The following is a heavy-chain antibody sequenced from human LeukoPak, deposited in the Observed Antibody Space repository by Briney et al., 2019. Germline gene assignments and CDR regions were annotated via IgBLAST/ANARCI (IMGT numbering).Heavy chain of an antibody. J-gene: IGHJ4*02. CDR3: ARAFFNSGFDY. Sequence: ASVRVSCKASGYTFTGYYMHWLRQAPGQGLTWMGWINPNSGGTDYAQQYQGRITLTRDTSISTVYMELSSLTSDGSAVYFCARAFFNSGFDYWGQGTLVTVSS. CDR1: GYTFTGYY. D-gene: IGHD3-3*02. V-gene: IGHV1-2*02. CDR2: INPNSGGT.